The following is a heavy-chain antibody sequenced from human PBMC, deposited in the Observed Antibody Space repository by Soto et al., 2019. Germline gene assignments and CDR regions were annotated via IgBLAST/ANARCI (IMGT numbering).Heavy chain of an antibody. Sequence: QVQLQESGPGLVKPSETQSLTCTVSGGSISSYYWSWIRQSPGKGLEWIGYIYYSGSTNYNPSLKSRVTISVDTSKNQFSLKLSSVTAADTAVYYCARGGISGASCLFDYWGQGTLVTVSS. CDR2: IYYSGST. J-gene: IGHJ4*02. CDR1: GGSISSYY. CDR3: ARGGISGASCLFDY. V-gene: IGHV4-59*01. D-gene: IGHD2-15*01.